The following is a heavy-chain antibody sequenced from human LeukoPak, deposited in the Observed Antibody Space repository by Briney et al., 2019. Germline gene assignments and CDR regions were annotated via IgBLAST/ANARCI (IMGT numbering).Heavy chain of an antibody. D-gene: IGHD2-15*01. J-gene: IGHJ4*02. V-gene: IGHV1-46*01. Sequence: ASLKVSRKASGCTFSSYYVHWVRQAPGQGLEWMAIINPSDGSTSYLQRFQGRVTLARDTSTNTVYMELSSLRSEDTAIYYCAREPHCSGGSCYFDYWGQATLATVSS. CDR2: INPSDGST. CDR3: AREPHCSGGSCYFDY. CDR1: GCTFSSYY.